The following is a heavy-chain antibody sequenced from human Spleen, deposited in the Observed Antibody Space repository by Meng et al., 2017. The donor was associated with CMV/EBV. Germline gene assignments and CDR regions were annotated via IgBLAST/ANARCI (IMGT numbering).Heavy chain of an antibody. J-gene: IGHJ6*02. V-gene: IGHV1-2*02. D-gene: IGHD4-11*01. CDR2: INPNSGGT. CDR3: ATSSYSNYVLGYGMDV. CDR1: GYTFTGYY. Sequence: ASVKVSCKASGYTFTGYYMHWVRQAPGQGLEWMGWINPNSGGTNYAQKFQGRVTMTRDTSISTAYMELSRLRSDDTAVYYCATSSYSNYVLGYGMDVWGQGTTVTVSS.